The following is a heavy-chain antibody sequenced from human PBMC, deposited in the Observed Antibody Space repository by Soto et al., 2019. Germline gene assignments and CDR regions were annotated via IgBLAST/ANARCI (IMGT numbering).Heavy chain of an antibody. CDR1: GGSISSYY. V-gene: IGHV4-59*01. CDR3: ARDTPGTFDY. CDR2: IYYSGST. J-gene: IGHJ4*02. Sequence: SETLSLTCTVSGGSISSYYWSWIRQPPGKGLEWIGYIYYSGSTNYNPSLKSRVTISVDTSKNQFSLKLSSVTAADTAVYYCARDTPGTFDYWGQGTLVTVSS.